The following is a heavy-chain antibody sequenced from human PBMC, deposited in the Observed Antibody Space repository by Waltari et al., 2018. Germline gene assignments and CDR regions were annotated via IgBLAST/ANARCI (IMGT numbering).Heavy chain of an antibody. D-gene: IGHD2-15*01. CDR2: INGDGTTT. Sequence: EVQPVGSGGGLVQPGGSRGLSCAASGFTFRRYWMHWVRHAPGKGLVWVSCINGDGTTTKYADSVKGRFTISRDNAKNTLYLQMNSLRAEDTAVYYCARLTVVSNYDYWGQGTLVTVSS. CDR1: GFTFRRYW. J-gene: IGHJ4*02. V-gene: IGHV3-74*01. CDR3: ARLTVVSNYDY.